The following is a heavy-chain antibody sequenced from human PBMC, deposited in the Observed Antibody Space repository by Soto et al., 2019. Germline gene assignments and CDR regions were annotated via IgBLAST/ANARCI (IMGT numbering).Heavy chain of an antibody. CDR1: GGSISSGGYY. CDR2: IYYSGST. CDR3: ATMKRSSGYSPAQKYFDY. D-gene: IGHD3-22*01. J-gene: IGHJ4*02. Sequence: QVQLQESGPGLVKPSQTLSLTCTVSGGSISSGGYYWSWIRQHPGKGLEWIGYIYYSGSTYYNPSLKSRVTISVDTSKNQFSLKLSSVTAADTAVYYCATMKRSSGYSPAQKYFDYWGQGTLVTVSS. V-gene: IGHV4-31*03.